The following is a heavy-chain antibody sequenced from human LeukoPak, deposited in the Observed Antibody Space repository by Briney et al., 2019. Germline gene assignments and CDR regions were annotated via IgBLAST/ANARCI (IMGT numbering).Heavy chain of an antibody. CDR1: GFTFWDYG. CDR2: IRSKTFSGAT. D-gene: IGHD4-17*01. Sequence: PGGSLRHSCTTSGFTFWDYGMSWFRPAPGKGLEWVSFIRSKTFSGATDYAASVKGRFVISRDDSQSTLYLQMNSLKSEDTAVYFCATEVGKNDYGDDINWYFDLWGRGTLVTVSS. V-gene: IGHV3-49*03. CDR3: ATEVGKNDYGDDINWYFDL. J-gene: IGHJ2*01.